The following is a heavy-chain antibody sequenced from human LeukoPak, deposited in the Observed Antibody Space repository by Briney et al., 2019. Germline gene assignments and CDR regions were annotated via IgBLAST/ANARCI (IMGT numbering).Heavy chain of an antibody. D-gene: IGHD2-2*01. CDR1: GFTFSSYA. CDR3: AKGTRRPNYYYYGMDV. V-gene: IGHV3-9*01. Sequence: GGSLRLSCAASGFTFSSYAMHWVRQAPGKGLEWVSGISWNSGSIGYADSVKGRFTISRDNAKNSLYLQMNSLRAEDTALYYCAKGTRRPNYYYYGMDVWGQGTTVTVSS. J-gene: IGHJ6*02. CDR2: ISWNSGSI.